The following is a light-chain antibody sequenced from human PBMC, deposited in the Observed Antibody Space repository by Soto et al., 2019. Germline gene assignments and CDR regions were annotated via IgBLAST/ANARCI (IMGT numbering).Light chain of an antibody. CDR2: AAS. J-gene: IGKJ3*01. Sequence: DIQMTQSPSSLSASVGDRVTITCRASQSISTYLNWYEQKPGKAPNLLIYAASSLQNGVASRFSGSGSRTDCTLSIIMLRPKYFATFYCLQSYNTPRTCVLGTKVDMK. V-gene: IGKV1-39*01. CDR3: LQSYNTPRT. CDR1: QSISTY.